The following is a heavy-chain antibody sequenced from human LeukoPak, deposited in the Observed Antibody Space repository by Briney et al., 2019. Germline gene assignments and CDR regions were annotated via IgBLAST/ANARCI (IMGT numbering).Heavy chain of an antibody. Sequence: PSETLSLTCTVSGGSISSYYWSWIRQPPGKGLEWIGEINHSGSTNYNPSLKSRVTISVDTSKNQFSLKLSSVTAADTAVYYCARAQGWNNWFDPWGQGTLVTVSS. J-gene: IGHJ5*02. CDR3: ARAQGWNNWFDP. CDR1: GGSISSYY. V-gene: IGHV4-34*01. CDR2: INHSGST. D-gene: IGHD2-15*01.